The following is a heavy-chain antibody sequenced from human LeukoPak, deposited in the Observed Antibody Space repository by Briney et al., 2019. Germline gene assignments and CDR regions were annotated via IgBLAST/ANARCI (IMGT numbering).Heavy chain of an antibody. CDR1: GGSISSYY. Sequence: SETLSLTCTVSGGSISSYYWSWIRQPPGKGLEWIGYIYYSGSTYYNPSLKSRVTISVDTSKNQFSLKLSSVTAADTAVYYCVKGPDYYDSSGYWSYWGQGTLVTVSS. D-gene: IGHD3-22*01. V-gene: IGHV4-59*04. CDR3: VKGPDYYDSSGYWSY. CDR2: IYYSGST. J-gene: IGHJ4*02.